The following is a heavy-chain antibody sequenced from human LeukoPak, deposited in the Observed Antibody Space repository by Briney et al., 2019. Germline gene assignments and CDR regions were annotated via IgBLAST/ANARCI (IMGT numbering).Heavy chain of an antibody. CDR2: MNPNSGNT. CDR1: GYTFTSYD. Sequence: ASVKVSCKASGYTFTSYDIKWVRQATGQGLEWMGWMNPNSGNTGYAQKFQGRVTMTRNTSISTAYMELSSLRSEDTAVYYCARTMVRGVIDGFDPWGQGTLVTVSS. V-gene: IGHV1-8*01. D-gene: IGHD3-10*01. CDR3: ARTMVRGVIDGFDP. J-gene: IGHJ5*02.